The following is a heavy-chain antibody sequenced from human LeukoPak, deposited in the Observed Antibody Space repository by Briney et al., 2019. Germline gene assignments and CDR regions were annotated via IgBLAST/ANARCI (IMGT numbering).Heavy chain of an antibody. D-gene: IGHD6-19*01. V-gene: IGHV3-7*01. Sequence: GGSLRLSCAASGFTFTTYWMYWVRQAPGKGLEWLASIKADGSDKYYEDSVMGRFTISRDNAKNSLYLQMNSLRAEDTAVYYCARDHLGGWALEYWGQGTLVTVSS. CDR3: ARDHLGGWALEY. CDR1: GFTFTTYW. CDR2: IKADGSDK. J-gene: IGHJ4*02.